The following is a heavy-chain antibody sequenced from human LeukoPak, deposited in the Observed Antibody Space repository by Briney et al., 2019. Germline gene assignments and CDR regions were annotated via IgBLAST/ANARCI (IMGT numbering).Heavy chain of an antibody. V-gene: IGHV4-39*07. CDR1: GGSISSTGYY. CDR3: ARAGSSSWYSGGYGMDV. Sequence: SETLSLTCTVSGGSISSTGYYWGWIRQPPGKGLEWIGSIYRSGSAYYKPSLTSRVTLSVDTSKNQFSLKLSSVTAADTAVYYCARAGSSSWYSGGYGMDVWGQGTTVTVSS. CDR2: IYRSGSA. D-gene: IGHD6-13*01. J-gene: IGHJ6*02.